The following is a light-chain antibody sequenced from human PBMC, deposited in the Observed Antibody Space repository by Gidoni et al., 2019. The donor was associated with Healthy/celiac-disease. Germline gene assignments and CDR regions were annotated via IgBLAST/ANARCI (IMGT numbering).Light chain of an antibody. Sequence: SVSGSPGQSITISCTGTSSDVGGYNYVSWYQRHPGKAPKLMIYEVSNRPSGVSNRFSGSKSGNTASLTISGLQAEDEADYYCSSYTSSSPVVFGGGTKLTVL. CDR2: EVS. CDR1: SSDVGGYNY. J-gene: IGLJ2*01. V-gene: IGLV2-14*01. CDR3: SSYTSSSPVV.